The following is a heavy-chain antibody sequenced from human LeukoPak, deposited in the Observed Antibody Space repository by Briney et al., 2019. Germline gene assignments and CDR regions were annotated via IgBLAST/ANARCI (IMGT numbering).Heavy chain of an antibody. J-gene: IGHJ5*02. Sequence: ASVTVSCKASGYTFTGYYIHWVRQAPGQGLEWVGWINPNSGGTNYAQKFQGRVTMTRDTSISTAYMELSRLRSDDTAVYYCASFNVVRGVMAWGQGTLVTVSS. CDR3: ASFNVVRGVMA. D-gene: IGHD3-10*01. CDR2: INPNSGGT. V-gene: IGHV1-2*02. CDR1: GYTFTGYY.